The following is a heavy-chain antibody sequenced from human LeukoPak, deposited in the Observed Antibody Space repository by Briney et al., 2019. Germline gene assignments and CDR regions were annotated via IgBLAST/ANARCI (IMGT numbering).Heavy chain of an antibody. Sequence: PSETLSLTCTVSGGSISSGDYYWRWIRQPPGKGLEWIGYIYYSGSTYYNPSLKSRVTISVDTSKNQFSLKLSSVTAADTAVYYCARGILWSGYYFDYWGQGTLVTVSS. D-gene: IGHD3-3*01. J-gene: IGHJ4*02. V-gene: IGHV4-30-4*08. CDR2: IYYSGST. CDR1: GGSISSGDYY. CDR3: ARGILWSGYYFDY.